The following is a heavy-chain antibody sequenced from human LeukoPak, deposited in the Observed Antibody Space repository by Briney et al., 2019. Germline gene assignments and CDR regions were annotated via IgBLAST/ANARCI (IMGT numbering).Heavy chain of an antibody. D-gene: IGHD2-2*01. CDR2: ISGNNDNP. CDR1: GYTFSNFG. Sequence: ASVRVSFKSSGYTFSNFGINWVRQAPGQGLEWMGWISGNNDNPNYGQKFQGRFTVTTDSSTSTAYMELRNLRFDDTAVYYCARDGTSTDDYWGQGTLVTVSS. CDR3: ARDGTSTDDY. V-gene: IGHV1-18*01. J-gene: IGHJ4*02.